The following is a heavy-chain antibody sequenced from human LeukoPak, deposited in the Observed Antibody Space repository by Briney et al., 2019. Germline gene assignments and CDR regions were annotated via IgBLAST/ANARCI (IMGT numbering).Heavy chain of an antibody. D-gene: IGHD7-27*01. CDR3: ASTGEPVDAFDI. Sequence: SSETLSLTCAVYGGSFSGYYWSWIRQPPGKGLEWIGEINHSGSTNYNPSLKSRVTISVDTSKNQFSLKLSSVTAADTAVYYCASTGEPVDAFDIWGQGTMVTVSS. CDR1: GGSFSGYY. J-gene: IGHJ3*02. CDR2: INHSGST. V-gene: IGHV4-34*01.